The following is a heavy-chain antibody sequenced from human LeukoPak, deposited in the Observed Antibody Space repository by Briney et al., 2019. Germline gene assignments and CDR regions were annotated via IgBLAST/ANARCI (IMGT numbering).Heavy chain of an antibody. D-gene: IGHD4-17*01. CDR2: ISSSSSTI. J-gene: IGHJ3*02. Sequence: GGSLILSCAASGFTFSSYSMNWVRQAPGKGLEWVSYISSSSSTIYYADSVKGRFTISRDNAKNPLYLQMNSLRDEDTAVYYCARMTTVTRGAFDIWGQGTMVTVSS. CDR3: ARMTTVTRGAFDI. V-gene: IGHV3-48*02. CDR1: GFTFSSYS.